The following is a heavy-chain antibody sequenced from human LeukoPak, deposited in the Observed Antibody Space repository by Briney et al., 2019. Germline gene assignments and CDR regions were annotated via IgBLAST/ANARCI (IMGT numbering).Heavy chain of an antibody. J-gene: IGHJ3*01. CDR2: IIGSGNEM. CDR3: AKVQSDIVGAVFFAFDV. V-gene: IGHV3-21*01. D-gene: IGHD1-26*01. CDR1: GFTFNSYR. Sequence: PGGSLRLSCGVSGFTFNSYRMNWVRQAPGKGLEWVASIIGSGNEMFYADSVKGRYTISRDYSKKSLYLQMNSLRVEDTAVYYCAKVQSDIVGAVFFAFDVWGQGTTVSVSS.